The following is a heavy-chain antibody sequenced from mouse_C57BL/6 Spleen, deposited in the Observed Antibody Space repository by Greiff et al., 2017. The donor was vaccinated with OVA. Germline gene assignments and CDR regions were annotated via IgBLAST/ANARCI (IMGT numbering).Heavy chain of an antibody. V-gene: IGHV1-80*01. D-gene: IGHD2-4*01. CDR2: IYPGDGDT. CDR1: GYAFSSYW. J-gene: IGHJ2*01. Sequence: VQLQQSGAELVKPGASVKISCKASGYAFSSYWMNWVKQRPGKGLEWIGQIYPGDGDTNYNGKFKGKATLTADKSSSTAYMQLSSLTSEDSAVYFCALGLRRGGLDYWGQGTTLTVSS. CDR3: ALGLRRGGLDY.